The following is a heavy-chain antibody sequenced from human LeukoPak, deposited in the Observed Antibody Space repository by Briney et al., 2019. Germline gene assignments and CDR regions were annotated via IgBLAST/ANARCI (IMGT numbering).Heavy chain of an antibody. CDR1: GGSISSYY. J-gene: IGHJ5*02. D-gene: IGHD3-9*01. CDR2: IYYSGST. Sequence: SETLSLTCTVSGGSISSYYWSWIRQPPGKGLEWIGYIYYSGSTNYNPSLKSRVTISVDTSKNQFSLKLSSVTAADTAVYCCARSAYDILTGYYYPDWFDPWGQGTLVTVSS. V-gene: IGHV4-59*01. CDR3: ARSAYDILTGYYYPDWFDP.